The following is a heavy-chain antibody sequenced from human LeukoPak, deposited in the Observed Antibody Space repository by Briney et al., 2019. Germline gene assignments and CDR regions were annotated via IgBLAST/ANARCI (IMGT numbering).Heavy chain of an antibody. J-gene: IGHJ3*02. V-gene: IGHV5-51*01. CDR2: IYPGDSDT. CDR3: ARSHCSSTSCYPRNAFDI. Sequence: GESLKTSCKGSGYSFTSYWIGWVRQMPGKGLEWMGIIYPGDSDTRYSPSFQGQVTISADKSISTAYLQWSSLKASDTAMYYCARSHCSSTSCYPRNAFDIWGQGTMVTVSS. D-gene: IGHD2-2*01. CDR1: GYSFTSYW.